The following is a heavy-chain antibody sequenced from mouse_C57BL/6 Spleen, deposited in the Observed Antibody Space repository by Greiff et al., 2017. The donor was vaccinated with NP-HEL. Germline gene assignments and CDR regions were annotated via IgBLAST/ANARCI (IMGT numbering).Heavy chain of an antibody. CDR3: ASYEGYYGSSPRFAY. Sequence: EVKLVESGGGLVQPGGSLSLSCAASGFTFTDYYMSWVRQPPGKALEWLGFIRNKANGYTTEYSASVKGRFTISRDNSQSILYLQLNALSAEDSATYYCASYEGYYGSSPRFAYWGQGTLVTVSA. CDR1: GFTFTDYY. CDR2: IRNKANGYTT. V-gene: IGHV7-3*01. J-gene: IGHJ3*01. D-gene: IGHD1-1*01.